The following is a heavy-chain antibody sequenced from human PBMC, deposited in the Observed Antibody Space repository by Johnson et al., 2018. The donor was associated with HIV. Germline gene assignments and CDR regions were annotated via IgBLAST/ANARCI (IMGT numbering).Heavy chain of an antibody. CDR2: ISGSGGAI. V-gene: IGHV3-11*04. D-gene: IGHD6-13*01. CDR3: AKDWAYSSSWYDEGLAFDI. CDR1: GFTFSDYY. Sequence: QVQLVESGGGLVKPGGSLRLSCAASGFTFSDYYMSWIRQAPGKGLEWVSYISGSGGAIYYADSVKGRFTVSRDNSKNTLYLQMNNVRAEDTAVYYCAKDWAYSSSWYDEGLAFDIWGQGTMVTVSS. J-gene: IGHJ3*02.